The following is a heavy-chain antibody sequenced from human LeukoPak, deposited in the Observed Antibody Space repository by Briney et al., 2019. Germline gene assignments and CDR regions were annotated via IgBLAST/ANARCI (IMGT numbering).Heavy chain of an antibody. CDR2: ISGGGTTI. D-gene: IGHD6-13*01. CDR3: ARDRTSSSWRPDSFDI. CDR1: GFTFSDYY. V-gene: IGHV3-11*01. Sequence: GGSLRLSCAASGFTFSDYYMSWIRQAPGKGLEWVSYISGGGTTIYYADSVKGRFTISRDNAKNSLYLQMNSLRAEDTAVYCCARDRTSSSWRPDSFDIWGQGTMVTVSP. J-gene: IGHJ3*02.